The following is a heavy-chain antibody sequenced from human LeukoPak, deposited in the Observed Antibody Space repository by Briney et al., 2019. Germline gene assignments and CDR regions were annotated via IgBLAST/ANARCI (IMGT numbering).Heavy chain of an antibody. J-gene: IGHJ4*02. CDR3: VRLRRNNDRSGYYYYYDY. CDR1: GYTFSDFS. D-gene: IGHD3-22*01. Sequence: GGSLRLSCAASGYTFSDFSVNWVRQAPGKGLEWVSSISVRSNYRYYADSVGGRFTISRDVARDSLFLQMNSLRAEDTAVYFCVRLRRNNDRSGYYYYYDYWGQGTLVTVSS. V-gene: IGHV3-21*01. CDR2: ISVRSNYR.